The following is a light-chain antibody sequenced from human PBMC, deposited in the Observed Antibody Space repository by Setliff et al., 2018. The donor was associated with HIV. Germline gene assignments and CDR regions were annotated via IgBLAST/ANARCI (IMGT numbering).Light chain of an antibody. CDR2: EVN. J-gene: IGLJ1*01. V-gene: IGLV2-23*02. CDR1: SSDIGSYNL. Sequence: QSVLTQPASVSGSPGQSITISCTGTSSDIGSYNLVSWYQQHPDQAPKLILYEVNKGPSGISYRFSGSKSGNTASLTISELQAEDEADYYCCSYAGSPYVFGTGTKVTVL. CDR3: CSYAGSPYV.